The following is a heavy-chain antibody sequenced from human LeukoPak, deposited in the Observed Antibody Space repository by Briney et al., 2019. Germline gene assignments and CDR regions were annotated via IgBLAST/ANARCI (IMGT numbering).Heavy chain of an antibody. CDR3: ARELGGNGFQH. CDR2: IIPIFGTA. V-gene: IGHV1-69*05. Sequence: SVKVSCKASGGTFSSYAISWVRQAPGQGLEWMGRIIPIFGTANYAQKFQGRVTINTDESTSTAYMELSSLRSEDTAVCYCARELGGNGFQHWGQGTLVTVSS. CDR1: GGTFSSYA. J-gene: IGHJ1*01. D-gene: IGHD4-23*01.